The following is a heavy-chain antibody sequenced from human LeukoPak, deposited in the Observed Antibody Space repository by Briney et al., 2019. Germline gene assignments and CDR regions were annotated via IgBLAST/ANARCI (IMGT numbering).Heavy chain of an antibody. CDR2: INPNSGGT. V-gene: IGHV1-2*02. D-gene: IGHD6-13*01. J-gene: IGHJ4*02. CDR1: GYTFTGYY. Sequence: ASVKVSCKASGYTFTGYYMHWVRQAPGQGLEWMGWINPNSGGTNYAQKFQGRVTMTRDTSISTAYMELSRLRSDDTAVYYCAREREVAAAGPTGYWGQGTLVTVSS. CDR3: AREREVAAAGPTGY.